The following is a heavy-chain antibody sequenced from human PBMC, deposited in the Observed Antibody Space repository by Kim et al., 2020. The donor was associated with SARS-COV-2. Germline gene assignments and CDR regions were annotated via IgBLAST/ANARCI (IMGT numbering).Heavy chain of an antibody. Sequence: GESLKISCKGSGYSFTSYWIGWVRQMPGKGLEGMGIIYPCDSDTRYSPAFQGQVTISAHKSISTAYLQWSSLKASDTAMYYCARVAFASVDSSGYFAYWGKGTLVTVSS. CDR1: GYSFTSYW. D-gene: IGHD3-22*01. J-gene: IGHJ4*02. V-gene: IGHV5-51*01. CDR3: ARVAFASVDSSGYFAY. CDR2: IYPCDSDT.